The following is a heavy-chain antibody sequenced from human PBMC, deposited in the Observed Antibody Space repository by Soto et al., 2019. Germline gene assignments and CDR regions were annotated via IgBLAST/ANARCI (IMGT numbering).Heavy chain of an antibody. Sequence: PGGSLRLSCAASGFTVSNNYMSWVRQGPGKGLEWVSTIYRGDSTYYADSVKGRFTFSRDNSRNTLYLQMNSLRAEDTAVYYCARGDRGAFDLWGQGTMVTVSS. CDR1: GFTVSNNY. D-gene: IGHD2-21*02. V-gene: IGHV3-53*01. CDR3: ARGDRGAFDL. J-gene: IGHJ3*01. CDR2: IYRGDST.